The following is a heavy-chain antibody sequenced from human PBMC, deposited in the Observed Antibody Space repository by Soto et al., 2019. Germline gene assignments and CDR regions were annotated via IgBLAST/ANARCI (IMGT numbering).Heavy chain of an antibody. J-gene: IGHJ4*02. D-gene: IGHD5-12*01. Sequence: QVQLVQSGAEVKKPGASVKVSCKASGYTFTTYAMHWVRQAPGQRREWMGWINAGNGNTKYSQKFQGRVTITGDTSASTAYMELSSLRSEDTAVYYCARGMVATRPFDYWGQGTLVTVSS. CDR1: GYTFTTYA. CDR3: ARGMVATRPFDY. CDR2: INAGNGNT. V-gene: IGHV1-3*01.